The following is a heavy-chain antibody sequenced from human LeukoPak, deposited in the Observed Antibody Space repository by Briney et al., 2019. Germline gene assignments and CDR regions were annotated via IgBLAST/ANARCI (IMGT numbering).Heavy chain of an antibody. V-gene: IGHV3-23*01. CDR3: AKDSRNDRANNWFDP. J-gene: IGHJ5*02. D-gene: IGHD1-1*01. Sequence: PGGSLRLSCAASGFTFSSYAMSWVRQAPGKGLEWVSAFSGSGGSTYYADSVKGRFPISRDNSKNTLYLQMNSLRAEDTAVYYCAKDSRNDRANNWFDPWGQGTLVTVSS. CDR2: FSGSGGST. CDR1: GFTFSSYA.